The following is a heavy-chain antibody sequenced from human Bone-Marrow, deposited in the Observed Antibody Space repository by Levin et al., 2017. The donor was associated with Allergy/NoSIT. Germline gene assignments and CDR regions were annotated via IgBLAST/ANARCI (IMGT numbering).Heavy chain of an antibody. V-gene: IGHV3-9*01. CDR1: GFTFGDYA. J-gene: IGHJ4*02. CDR2: ITWNGGNI. D-gene: IGHD5-18*01. CDR3: AKVRGWRGTAMVNDY. Sequence: GGSLRLSCVVSGFTFGDYAMHWVRQAPGKGLEWVSGITWNGGNIHYADSVKGRFTISRDNAGNSLYLQMNSLRPDDTALYYCAKVRGWRGTAMVNDYWGQGTLVTVSS.